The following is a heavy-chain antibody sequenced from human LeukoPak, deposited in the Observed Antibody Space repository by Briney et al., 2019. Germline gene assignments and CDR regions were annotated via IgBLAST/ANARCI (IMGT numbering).Heavy chain of an antibody. Sequence: GGSLRLSCAASGFTFISYAMHWVRQAPGKGLEWVAVISYDGSNKYYADSVKGRFTISRDNSKNTLYLQMNSLRAEDTAVYYCAKGSPLRLPIAVAGTPFDYWGQGTLVTVSS. CDR3: AKGSPLRLPIAVAGTPFDY. D-gene: IGHD6-19*01. CDR2: ISYDGSNK. J-gene: IGHJ4*02. CDR1: GFTFISYA. V-gene: IGHV3-30*04.